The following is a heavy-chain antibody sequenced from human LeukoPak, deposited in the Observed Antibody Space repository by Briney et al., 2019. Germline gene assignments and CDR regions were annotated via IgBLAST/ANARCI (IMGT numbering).Heavy chain of an antibody. V-gene: IGHV4-31*03. J-gene: IGHJ4*02. CDR1: GGSISSGGYY. D-gene: IGHD3-22*01. CDR3: ARVVAYDSTGYYLYYFDY. Sequence: SETLSLTCTVSGGSISSGGYYWSWIRQHPGKGLEWIGYIHYSGDTYYSLSLKSRLTISVDTSKNQFSLRLRSVTAADTAVYYCARVVAYDSTGYYLYYFDYWGQGTLVTVAA. CDR2: IHYSGDT.